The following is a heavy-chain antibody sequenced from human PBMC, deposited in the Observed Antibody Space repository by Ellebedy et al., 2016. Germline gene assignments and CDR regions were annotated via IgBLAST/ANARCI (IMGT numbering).Heavy chain of an antibody. V-gene: IGHV3-23*01. D-gene: IGHD3-16*01. CDR3: AKDSIMITFGGVGDY. Sequence: GESLKISCAASGFTFSSYAMSWVRQAPGKGLEWVSAISGSGGSTYYADSVKGRFTISRDNSKNTLYLQMNSLRAEDTAVYYCAKDSIMITFGGVGDYWGQGTLVTVSS. J-gene: IGHJ4*02. CDR2: ISGSGGST. CDR1: GFTFSSYA.